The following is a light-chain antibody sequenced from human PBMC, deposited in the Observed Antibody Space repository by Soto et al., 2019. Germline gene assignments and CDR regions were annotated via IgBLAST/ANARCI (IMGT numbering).Light chain of an antibody. Sequence: DIQMTQSPPSLSASVGDRVTITCRASQSISTYLNWYQHKSGKAPKLLIYGASRLQSGVPSRFSGSGSGTDFTLAISNLQPEDFATYYCQQSHRTPYTFGQGTKMEIK. CDR1: QSISTY. V-gene: IGKV1-39*01. CDR3: QQSHRTPYT. J-gene: IGKJ2*01. CDR2: GAS.